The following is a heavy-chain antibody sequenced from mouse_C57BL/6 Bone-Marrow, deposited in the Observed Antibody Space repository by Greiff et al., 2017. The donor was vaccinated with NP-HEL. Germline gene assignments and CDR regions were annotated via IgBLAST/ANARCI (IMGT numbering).Heavy chain of an antibody. CDR2: INPNHGGT. CDR1: GYTFTDYN. J-gene: IGHJ4*01. CDR3: ARGRGIYAMDY. V-gene: IGHV1-18*01. Sequence: EVQLQQSGPELVKPGASVKIPCKASGYTFTDYNMDWVKQSHGKSLEWIGDINPNHGGTIYNQKFKGKATLTVDKSSSTAYMELRSLTSEDTAVYYCARGRGIYAMDYWGQGTSVTVSS.